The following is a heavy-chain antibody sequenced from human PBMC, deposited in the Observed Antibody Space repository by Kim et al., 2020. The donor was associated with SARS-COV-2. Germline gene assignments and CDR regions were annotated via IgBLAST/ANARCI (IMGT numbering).Heavy chain of an antibody. CDR1: GGSINTYY. CDR2: IYYIGST. CDR3: ARFTRYSAAWYLDY. D-gene: IGHD5-12*01. Sequence: SETLSFTCTVSGGSINTYYWSWIRQPPGKGLEWIAYIYYIGSTNYNPSLKSRATISVDTSKNQFSLRLTSVTAADTAIYYCARFTRYSAAWYLDYWGHGTLVTVSS. V-gene: IGHV4-59*13. J-gene: IGHJ4*01.